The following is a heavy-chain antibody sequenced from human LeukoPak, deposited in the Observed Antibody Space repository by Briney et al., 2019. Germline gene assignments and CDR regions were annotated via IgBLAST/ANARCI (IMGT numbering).Heavy chain of an antibody. CDR3: ATRVSANYAHSEFDY. CDR1: GYSISNAYY. J-gene: IGHJ4*02. Sequence: PSETLSLTCSVSGYSISNAYYWGWIRQPPGKGLEWIGSFFHGGSTYYNPSLKSRVTLSVDTSKNQFSLSLNSVSAADTAVYYCATRVSANYAHSEFDYWGQGTLVTVSS. D-gene: IGHD4/OR15-4a*01. V-gene: IGHV4-38-2*01. CDR2: FFHGGST.